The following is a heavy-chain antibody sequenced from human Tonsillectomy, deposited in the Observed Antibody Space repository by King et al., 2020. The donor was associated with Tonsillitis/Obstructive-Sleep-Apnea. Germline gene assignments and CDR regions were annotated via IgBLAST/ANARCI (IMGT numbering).Heavy chain of an antibody. Sequence: VQLQQWGAGLLKPSETLSLTCAVYGGSFSAYYWSWIRQPPGRGLAWSWEINHSGSTNYNPSLKSRVTISVDTSKNQFSLKLTAVTAADTAVYYCARVLYCSNPSCPGGNYYYMDVWGKGTTVTVSS. CDR1: GGSFSAYY. D-gene: IGHD2-2*01. CDR2: INHSGST. J-gene: IGHJ6*03. CDR3: ARVLYCSNPSCPGGNYYYMDV. V-gene: IGHV4-34*01.